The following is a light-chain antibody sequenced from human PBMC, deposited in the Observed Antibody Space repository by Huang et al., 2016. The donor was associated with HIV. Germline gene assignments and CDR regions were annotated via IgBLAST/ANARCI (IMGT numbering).Light chain of an antibody. Sequence: DIVMTQSPESLAVSLGERATINCKSRQSVLYSSNNKNYLAWYQQKPGQPPKLLIYWASTRESGVPDRFSGSGSGTDFTLTISSLQAEDVAVYYCQQYLRTPLTFGGGTKVEIK. CDR1: QSVLYSSNNKNY. J-gene: IGKJ4*01. CDR3: QQYLRTPLT. CDR2: WAS. V-gene: IGKV4-1*01.